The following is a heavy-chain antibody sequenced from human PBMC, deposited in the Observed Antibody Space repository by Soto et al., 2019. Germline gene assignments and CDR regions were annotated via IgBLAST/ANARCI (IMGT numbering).Heavy chain of an antibody. V-gene: IGHV6-1*01. CDR1: GDSVSSNSAA. CDR2: AYYRSKWYN. Sequence: SQTLSLTCAISGDSVSSNSAAWNWIRQCPSRGLEWLGRAYYRSKWYNDYAVSVKSRITINPDTSKNQFSLQLNSVTPEDTAVYYCARDRIAVAGPFDYWGQGTLVTVSS. D-gene: IGHD6-19*01. J-gene: IGHJ4*02. CDR3: ARDRIAVAGPFDY.